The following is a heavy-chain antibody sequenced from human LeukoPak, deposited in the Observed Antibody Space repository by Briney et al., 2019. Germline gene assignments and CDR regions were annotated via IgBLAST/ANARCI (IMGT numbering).Heavy chain of an antibody. CDR3: ARAKGLGLAANKGYFDY. Sequence: SETLSLTCTVSGGSISSSSYYWGWIRQPPGTGLEWIGSIYYSGSTYYNPSLKSRVTISVDTSKNQFSPKLSSVTAADTAVYYCARAKGLGLAANKGYFDYWGQGTLVTVSS. CDR2: IYYSGST. D-gene: IGHD6-13*01. V-gene: IGHV4-39*07. CDR1: GGSISSSSYY. J-gene: IGHJ4*02.